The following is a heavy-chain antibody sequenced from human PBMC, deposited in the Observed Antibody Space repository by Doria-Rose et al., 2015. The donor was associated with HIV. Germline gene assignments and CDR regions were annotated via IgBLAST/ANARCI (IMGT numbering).Heavy chain of an antibody. Sequence: QAQLQESGPGLVKPSETLSLTCTVSGDSIHNFYWTWVRQAAGKRLEWIGRIYSTGSTNYNPSLQSRVTISIDTSRSQFSLSLRSVTAADTAFYFCARDRGDYWGQGALVTVTS. CDR3: ARDRGDY. CDR2: IYSTGST. CDR1: GDSIHNFY. J-gene: IGHJ4*02. V-gene: IGHV4-4*07.